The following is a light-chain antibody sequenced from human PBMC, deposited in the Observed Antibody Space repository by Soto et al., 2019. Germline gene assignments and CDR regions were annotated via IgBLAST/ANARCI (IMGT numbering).Light chain of an antibody. CDR2: QDS. CDR1: KLGDKY. Sequence: SYELTQPPSVSVSAGQTASITCSGDKLGDKYACWYQQKPGQSPVLVIYQDSKRPSGIPERFSGSSSGNTATLTISGTQAMDGADYYCQAWGSSTGVFGTGTKLTVL. V-gene: IGLV3-1*01. CDR3: QAWGSSTGV. J-gene: IGLJ1*01.